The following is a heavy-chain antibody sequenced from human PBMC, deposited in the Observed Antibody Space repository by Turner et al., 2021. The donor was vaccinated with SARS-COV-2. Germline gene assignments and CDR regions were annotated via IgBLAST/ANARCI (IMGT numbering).Heavy chain of an antibody. J-gene: IGHJ4*02. CDR2: ISYDGSNK. CDR1: GFTFSSYG. CDR3: AKVIGEYYDGSWYDY. Sequence: QVQLVESGGGVVQPGRSLRLSSAASGFTFSSYGMHWVRQAPGKGLEWVAIISYDGSNKYYADSVKGRFTISRDNSKNTLYLQMNSLRAEDTAVYYCAKVIGEYYDGSWYDYWGQGTLVTVSS. V-gene: IGHV3-30*18. D-gene: IGHD3-10*01.